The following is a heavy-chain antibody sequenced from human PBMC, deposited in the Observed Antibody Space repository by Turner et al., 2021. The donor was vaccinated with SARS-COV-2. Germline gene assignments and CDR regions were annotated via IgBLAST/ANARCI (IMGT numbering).Heavy chain of an antibody. J-gene: IGHJ6*02. V-gene: IGHV4-39*01. CDR3: ARLLNPGSYYYYYYGMDV. CDR2: IYYSGST. Sequence: QLQLQESGPGLVKPSETLSLTCTVSGGSISSSNYYWGWIRQPPGKGLEWIWSIYYSGSTYYNPSLKSRVTISVDTSKNQFSLKLSSVTAADTAVYYCARLLNPGSYYYYYYGMDVWGQGTTVTVSS. CDR1: GGSISSSNYY. D-gene: IGHD3-10*01.